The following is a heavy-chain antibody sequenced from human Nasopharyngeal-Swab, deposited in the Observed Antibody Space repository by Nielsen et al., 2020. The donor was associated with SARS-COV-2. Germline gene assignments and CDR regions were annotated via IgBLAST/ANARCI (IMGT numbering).Heavy chain of an antibody. CDR2: IYYSGST. CDR3: ARTGVVIPYYFDY. J-gene: IGHJ4*02. Sequence: ESLKISCTVSGGSISSYYWSWIRQPPGKGLEWIGYIYYSGSTNYNPSLKSRVTISVDTSKNQFSLKLSSVTAADTAVYYCARTGVVIPYYFDYWGQGTLVTVSS. D-gene: IGHD3-3*01. V-gene: IGHV4-59*01. CDR1: GGSISSYY.